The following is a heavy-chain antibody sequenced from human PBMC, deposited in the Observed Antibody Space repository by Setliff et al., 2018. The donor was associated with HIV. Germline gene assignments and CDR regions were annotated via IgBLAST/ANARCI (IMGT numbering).Heavy chain of an antibody. CDR2: IYTSGST. CDR1: GGSISSGSYY. Sequence: ASETLSLTCTVSGGSISSGSYYWSWIRQPAGKGLEWIGRIYTSGSTNYNPSLKSRVTISVDTSKNQFSLKLSSVTAADTAVYYCSVIDYWGQGTLVTVS. CDR3: SVIDY. V-gene: IGHV4-61*02. J-gene: IGHJ4*02.